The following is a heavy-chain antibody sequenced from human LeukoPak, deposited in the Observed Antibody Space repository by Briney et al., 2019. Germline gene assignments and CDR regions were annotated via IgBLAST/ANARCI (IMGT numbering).Heavy chain of an antibody. CDR2: IFPSGDEI. Sequence: GGSLRLSCAASGFTFSTFAMIWVRQPPGKGLEWVSSIFPSGDEIHYADSVRGRFTISRDNSKNTLYLQMNSLRAEDTAVYYCAKDGYYYDSSGYLDYWGQGTLVTVSS. V-gene: IGHV3-23*01. D-gene: IGHD3-22*01. J-gene: IGHJ4*02. CDR1: GFTFSTFA. CDR3: AKDGYYYDSSGYLDY.